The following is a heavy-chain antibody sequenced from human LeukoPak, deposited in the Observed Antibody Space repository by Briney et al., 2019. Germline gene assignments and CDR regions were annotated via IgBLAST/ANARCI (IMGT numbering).Heavy chain of an antibody. CDR1: GDSISSEGYS. D-gene: IGHD3-16*01. CDR3: ARARESMTTSGSFFDF. CDR2: ISHTGHS. V-gene: IGHV4-30-2*01. Sequence: PSQTLSLTCDVSGDSISSEGYSWSWVRQPPGNGLEWIGYISHTGHSNYNPSLKSRVTISIDRSKNQFSLKLTSVTAADTAVYYCARARESMTTSGSFFDFWGQGALVTVSS. J-gene: IGHJ4*02.